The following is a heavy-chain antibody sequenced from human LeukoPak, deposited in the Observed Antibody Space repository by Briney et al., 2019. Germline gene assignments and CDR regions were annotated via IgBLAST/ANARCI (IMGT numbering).Heavy chain of an antibody. J-gene: IGHJ4*02. V-gene: IGHV3-30*04. CDR2: ISYDGSNK. D-gene: IGHD5-12*01. CDR1: GFTFSSYA. CDR3: AKDLPRDDSGYDS. Sequence: HPGGSLRLSCAASGFTFSSYAMHWVRQAPGKGLEWVAVISYDGSNKYYADSVKGRFTISRDNSKNTLYLQMNSLRAEDTAVYYCAKDLPRDDSGYDSWGQGTLVTVSS.